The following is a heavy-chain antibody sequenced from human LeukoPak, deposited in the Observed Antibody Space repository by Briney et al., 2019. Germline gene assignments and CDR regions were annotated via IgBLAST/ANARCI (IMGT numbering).Heavy chain of an antibody. CDR1: GFTFSSYW. V-gene: IGHV3-7*03. J-gene: IGHJ4*02. D-gene: IGHD6-19*01. Sequence: RGSLRLSCAASGFTFSSYWMSWVRQAPGKGLEWVANIMQDGSEKYYVDSVKGRFTISRDNAKNSLYLQMNSLRAEDTAVYYCARAPSDSGWYVFPPKTLYYFDYWGQGTLVTVSS. CDR3: ARAPSDSGWYVFPPKTLYYFDY. CDR2: IMQDGSEK.